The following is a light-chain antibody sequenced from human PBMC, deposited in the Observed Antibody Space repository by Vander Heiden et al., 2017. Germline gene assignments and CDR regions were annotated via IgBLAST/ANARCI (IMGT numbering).Light chain of an antibody. CDR2: SNN. J-gene: IGLJ3*02. CDR3: AAWDDSLNGWV. Sequence: QSVLTQPPSASGTPGQRVTISCSGSSSNIGSNNVNWYQQRPGTAPKLLIYSNNQRPSGVPDRFSGSKSGTSASLAISGLQSEDEADYYCAAWDDSLNGWVFGGGTKLTAL. V-gene: IGLV1-44*01. CDR1: SSNIGSNN.